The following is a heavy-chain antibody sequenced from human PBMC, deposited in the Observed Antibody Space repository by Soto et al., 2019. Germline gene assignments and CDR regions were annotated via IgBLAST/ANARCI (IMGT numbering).Heavy chain of an antibody. CDR3: VTSCDSRSCYVGGFS. D-gene: IGHD2-2*01. V-gene: IGHV3-74*03. CDR1: GFAFRTYW. CDR2: IDSDGTAT. J-gene: IGHJ5*02. Sequence: PVGSRRLSCAASGFAFRTYWMQWVRQAPGKGLVWVSSIDSDGTATMYADSVKGRFSISRDNARNTLYLLMNNLSAEDTAIYYCVTSCDSRSCYVGGFSWGQGTLVTV.